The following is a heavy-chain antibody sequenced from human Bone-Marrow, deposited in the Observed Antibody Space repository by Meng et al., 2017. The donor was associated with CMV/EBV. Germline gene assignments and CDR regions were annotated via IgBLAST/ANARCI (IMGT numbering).Heavy chain of an antibody. CDR2: ISAYNGNT. CDR1: GYTFTSYG. J-gene: IGHJ6*02. V-gene: IGHV1-18*01. Sequence: ASVKVSCKASGYTFTSYGISWVRQAPGQGLEWMGWISAYNGNTNYAQKLQGRVTMTTDTSTSTAYMELRSLRSDDTAVYYCAKQLAPNYYYYGMDVWGQGTTVNVSS. CDR3: AKQLAPNYYYYGMDV. D-gene: IGHD6-13*01.